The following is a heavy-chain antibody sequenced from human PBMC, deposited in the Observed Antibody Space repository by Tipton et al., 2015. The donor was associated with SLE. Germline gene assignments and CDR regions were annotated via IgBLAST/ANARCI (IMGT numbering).Heavy chain of an antibody. CDR1: GGSISSSSYY. CDR2: IYYTGRT. V-gene: IGHV4-39*07. D-gene: IGHD3-3*01. CDR3: ARDPYDFWSGYTSTHWYFDL. J-gene: IGHJ2*01. Sequence: TLSHTCTVSGGSISSSSYYWGWIRQPPGKGLEWIGSIYYTGRTYYNPSLKSRVTISVDSSKNQFSLKLSSVTAADTAVYYCARDPYDFWSGYTSTHWYFDLWGRGTLVSVSS.